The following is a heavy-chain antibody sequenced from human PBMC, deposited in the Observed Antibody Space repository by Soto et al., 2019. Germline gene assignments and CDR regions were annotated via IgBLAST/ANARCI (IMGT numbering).Heavy chain of an antibody. CDR3: ARETSIAAAEY. V-gene: IGHV1-18*01. CDR2: ISAYNGNT. Sequence: QVQLVQSGAEVKKPGASVKVSCKASGYTFTSYGISWVRQAPGQGLEWMGWISAYNGNTNYAQKLQGRVTNTTDTNTSTAYTSLRRLCSVDKSVFSCARETSIAAAEYWGPATRVTVSS. D-gene: IGHD6-13*01. J-gene: IGHJ4*02. CDR1: GYTFTSYG.